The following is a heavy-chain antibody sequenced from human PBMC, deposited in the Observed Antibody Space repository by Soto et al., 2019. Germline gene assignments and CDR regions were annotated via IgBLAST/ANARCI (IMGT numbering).Heavy chain of an antibody. D-gene: IGHD6-13*01. J-gene: IGHJ4*02. Sequence: QAQLVQSGAEVKKPGSSVKVSCKASGGTFSSYTISWVRQAPGQGLEWMGRIIPILGIANYAQKFQGRVTITADKSTSTAYMELSSLRSEDTAVYYCTSAGRAAAGTGFGSNQNYFDYWGQGTLVTVSS. CDR2: IIPILGIA. V-gene: IGHV1-69*02. CDR3: TSAGRAAAGTGFGSNQNYFDY. CDR1: GGTFSSYT.